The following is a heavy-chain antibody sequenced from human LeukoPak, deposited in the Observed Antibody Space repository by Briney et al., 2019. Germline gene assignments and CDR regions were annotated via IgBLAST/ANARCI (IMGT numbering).Heavy chain of an antibody. CDR2: IYTSGST. D-gene: IGHD5-18*01. J-gene: IGHJ4*02. V-gene: IGHV4-61*02. CDR3: ARDRYTAMAKGRFDY. Sequence: SETLSLTCTVSGGSISSGSYYWSWIRQPAGKGLEWIGRIYTSGSTNYNPSLKSRVTISVDTSKNQFSLKLSSVTAADTAVYYCARDRYTAMAKGRFDYWGQGTLVTVSS. CDR1: GGSISSGSYY.